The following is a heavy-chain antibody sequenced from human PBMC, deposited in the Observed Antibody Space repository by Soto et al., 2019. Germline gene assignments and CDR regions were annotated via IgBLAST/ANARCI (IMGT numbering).Heavy chain of an antibody. J-gene: IGHJ6*02. CDR1: GFSLSNARMG. CDR2: IFSNDEK. Sequence: QVTLKESGPVLVKPTETLTLTCTVSGFSLSNARMGVSWIRQPPGKALEWLAHIFSNDEKSYSTSLKSRLTISKDTSKSQVVLTMTNIDPVDTATYSFARMTAPTYDDMDVWGQGTTVTVSS. CDR3: ARMTAPTYDDMDV. D-gene: IGHD1-1*01. V-gene: IGHV2-26*01.